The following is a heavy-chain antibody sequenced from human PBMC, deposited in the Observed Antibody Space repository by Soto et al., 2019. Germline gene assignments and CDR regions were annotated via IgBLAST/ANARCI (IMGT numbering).Heavy chain of an antibody. D-gene: IGHD2-15*01. Sequence: PSETLSLTCTVSGGSISSGGYYWSWIRQPPGKGLEWIGSIFYSGSTYYNPSLESRVTISVDKSKNQFSLKLSSVTAADTAVYYCARVFSSAGFYNWFDPWGQGTLVTVPQ. V-gene: IGHV4-39*07. CDR2: IFYSGST. CDR1: GGSISSGGYY. CDR3: ARVFSSAGFYNWFDP. J-gene: IGHJ5*02.